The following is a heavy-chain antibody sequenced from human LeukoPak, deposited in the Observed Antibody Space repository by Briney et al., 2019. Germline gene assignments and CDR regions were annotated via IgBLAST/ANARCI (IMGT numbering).Heavy chain of an antibody. CDR1: GFTFSYYA. Sequence: GGSLRLSCAASGFTFSYYAMHWVRQAPGKGLEWVAVISYDGSNEYYADSVKGRFTISRDNSKNTLSLQMNTPRPEDTAVYYCARPIDNGSGSYYFDYWGQGTLVTVSS. V-gene: IGHV3-30-3*01. CDR2: ISYDGSNE. CDR3: ARPIDNGSGSYYFDY. D-gene: IGHD3-10*01. J-gene: IGHJ4*02.